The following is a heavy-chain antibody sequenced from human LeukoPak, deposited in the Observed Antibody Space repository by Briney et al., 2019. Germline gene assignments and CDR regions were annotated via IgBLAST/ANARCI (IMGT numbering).Heavy chain of an antibody. Sequence: PGGSLRLSCAASGFIFSSYWMSWVRQAPGKGLEGVANIKKDGSEKYYVDSVKGRFTISRDNAKNSLYPQMNSLRAEDTAVYYCARDSNLRSGGSCYGSWGQGTLVTVSS. CDR3: ARDSNLRSGGSCYGS. CDR2: IKKDGSEK. CDR1: GFIFSSYW. V-gene: IGHV3-7*01. J-gene: IGHJ4*02. D-gene: IGHD2-15*01.